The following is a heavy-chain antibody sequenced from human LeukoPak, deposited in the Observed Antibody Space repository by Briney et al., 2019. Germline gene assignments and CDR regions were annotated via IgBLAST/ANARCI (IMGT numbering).Heavy chain of an antibody. D-gene: IGHD1-14*01. CDR1: GFTFSSYA. J-gene: IGHJ4*02. CDR3: ARVGTRSGVSPPDY. V-gene: IGHV3-30-3*01. Sequence: PGRSLRLSCAASGFTFSSYAMHWVRQAPGKGLEWVAVISYDGSNKYYADSVKGRFTISRDNSKNTLYLQMNSLRAEDTAVYYCARVGTRSGVSPPDYWGQGTLVTVSS. CDR2: ISYDGSNK.